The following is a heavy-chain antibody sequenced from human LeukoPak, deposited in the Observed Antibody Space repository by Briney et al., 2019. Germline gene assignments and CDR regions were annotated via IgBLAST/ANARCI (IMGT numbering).Heavy chain of an antibody. CDR3: AGVYYYDSSGPFDY. CDR2: ISYDGSNK. D-gene: IGHD3-22*01. CDR1: GFTFSSYA. V-gene: IGHV3-30-3*01. J-gene: IGHJ4*02. Sequence: PGRSLRLSCAASGFTFSSYAKHWVRQAPGKGLEWVAVISYDGSNKYYADSVKGRFTISRDNSKNTLYLQMNSLRAEDTAVYYCAGVYYYDSSGPFDYWGQGTLVTVSS.